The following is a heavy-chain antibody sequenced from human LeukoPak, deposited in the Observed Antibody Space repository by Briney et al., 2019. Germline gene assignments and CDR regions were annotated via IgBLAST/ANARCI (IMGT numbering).Heavy chain of an antibody. CDR3: ARDGRRSPYYYYGMDV. J-gene: IGHJ6*02. CDR2: IYYSGST. V-gene: IGHV4-39*02. CDR1: GGSISSSNYY. Sequence: SETLSLTCTVSGGSISSSNYYWGWIRQPPGKGLEWIGNIYYSGSTHYNPSLKNRVTMSIDTSQNQFSLKLSSVTAADTAVYYCARDGRRSPYYYYGMDVWGQGTTVTVSS. D-gene: IGHD1-26*01.